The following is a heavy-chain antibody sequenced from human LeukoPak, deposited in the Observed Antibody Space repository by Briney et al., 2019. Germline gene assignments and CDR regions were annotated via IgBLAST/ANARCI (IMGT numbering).Heavy chain of an antibody. D-gene: IGHD5-18*01. CDR1: GFTVSSNY. V-gene: IGHV3-66*01. CDR3: ARGQLWSYYHDY. J-gene: IGHJ4*02. Sequence: EGSLRLSCAASGFTVSSNYMSWVRQAPGKGLEWVSVIYSGGSTYYADSVKGRFTISRDNSKNTLYLQMNSLRAEDTAVYYCARGQLWSYYHDYWGQGTLVTVSS. CDR2: IYSGGST.